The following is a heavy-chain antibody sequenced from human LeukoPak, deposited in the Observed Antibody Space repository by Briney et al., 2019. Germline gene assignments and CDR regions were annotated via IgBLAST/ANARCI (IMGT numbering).Heavy chain of an antibody. D-gene: IGHD3-10*01. Sequence: GGSLRPSCAAPGFTFSSYAMSWVRQAPGKGLEWVSTISASGGSTYLADSVKGRFTISRDNSRNTLYLQMNSLRAEDTAVFYCAKRVNFGSGSYSKASYYFDSWGQGTLVTVSS. CDR1: GFTFSSYA. V-gene: IGHV3-23*01. CDR2: ISASGGST. CDR3: AKRVNFGSGSYSKASYYFDS. J-gene: IGHJ4*02.